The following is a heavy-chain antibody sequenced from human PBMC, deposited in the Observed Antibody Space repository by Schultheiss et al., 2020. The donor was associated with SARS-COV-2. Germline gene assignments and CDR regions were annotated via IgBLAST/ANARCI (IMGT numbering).Heavy chain of an antibody. J-gene: IGHJ6*02. D-gene: IGHD5-24*01. CDR3: ARHRDGYMVGMDV. CDR1: GGSIRSSNCY. Sequence: SETLSLTCSVSGGSIRSSNCYWGWIRQSPGMGLEYIGSIYYSGDTYYNPSLKSRVTISIDTSKNQFSLKLSSVTAADTAVYYCARHRDGYMVGMDVWGQGTTVTVSS. V-gene: IGHV4-39*01. CDR2: IYYSGDT.